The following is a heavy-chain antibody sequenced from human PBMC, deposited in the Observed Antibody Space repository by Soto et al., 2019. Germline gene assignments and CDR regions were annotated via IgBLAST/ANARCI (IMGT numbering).Heavy chain of an antibody. D-gene: IGHD6-6*01. J-gene: IGHJ6*03. CDR2: INHSGST. Sequence: SETLSLTCAVYGGSFSGYYWSWIRQPPGKGLEWIGEINHSGSTNYNPSLKSRVTISVDTSKNQFSLKLSSVTAADTAVYYCARNLGSSSLPYYYYYYMAVGGKGTTVPVS. V-gene: IGHV4-34*01. CDR3: ARNLGSSSLPYYYYYYMAV. CDR1: GGSFSGYY.